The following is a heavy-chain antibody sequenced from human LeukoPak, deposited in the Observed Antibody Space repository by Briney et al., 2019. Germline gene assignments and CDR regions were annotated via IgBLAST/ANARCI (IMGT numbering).Heavy chain of an antibody. Sequence: GGSLRLSCAASGFTFNNARMTWVRQAPGKGLEWVGRITRKTDGGTTDYAAPVKGRFTISRDDSKNTLYLQINSLKTEDTAVYYCTTDSPLLWFGESLSPWGQGTLVTVSS. V-gene: IGHV3-15*01. CDR2: ITRKTDGGTT. D-gene: IGHD3-10*01. J-gene: IGHJ4*02. CDR1: GFTFNNAR. CDR3: TTDSPLLWFGESLSP.